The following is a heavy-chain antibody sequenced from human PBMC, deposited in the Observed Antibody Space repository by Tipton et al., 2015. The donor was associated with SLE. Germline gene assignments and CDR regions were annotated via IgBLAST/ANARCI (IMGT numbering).Heavy chain of an antibody. CDR3: AGVRKKGWGWFDP. Sequence: TLSLTCTVSGGSMSSYSWTWIRQPPGRGLECIGYIYTSGSTDYNPSLKSRVTISIDTSKNQFSLKLSSVTAADTAVYYCAGVRKKGWGWFDPWGQGTLVTVSS. V-gene: IGHV4-4*09. CDR2: IYTSGST. J-gene: IGHJ5*02. CDR1: GGSMSSYS. D-gene: IGHD3-16*01.